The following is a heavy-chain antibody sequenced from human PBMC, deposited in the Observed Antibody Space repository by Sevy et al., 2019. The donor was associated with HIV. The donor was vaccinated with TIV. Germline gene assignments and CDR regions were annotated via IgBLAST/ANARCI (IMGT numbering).Heavy chain of an antibody. D-gene: IGHD3-9*01. CDR2: INWNGGST. CDR3: ARDQRYFDWLFHDY. V-gene: IGHV3-20*04. CDR1: GFTFDDYG. J-gene: IGHJ4*02. Sequence: GGSLRLSCAASGFTFDDYGMSWVRQAPGKGLEWVSGINWNGGSTGYADSVKGRFTISRDNAKNSLYLQMNSLRAEDTALYYCARDQRYFDWLFHDYWGQRTLVTVSS.